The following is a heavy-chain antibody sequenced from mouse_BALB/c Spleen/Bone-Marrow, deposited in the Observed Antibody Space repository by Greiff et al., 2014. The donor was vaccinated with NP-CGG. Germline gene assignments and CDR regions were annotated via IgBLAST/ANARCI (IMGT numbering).Heavy chain of an antibody. D-gene: IGHD6-1*01. CDR2: IDPANGDS. Sequence: VQLQQSGAELVKPGASVMLSCTASGFNIKDTYMYWVKQRPEQGLEWIGRIDPANGDSKYDPKFQGKATITADTSSNTAYLQLXSXTSEDTAVYYCARGSPYYDMDYWGQGTSVTVSS. J-gene: IGHJ4*01. CDR3: ARGSPYYDMDY. CDR1: GFNIKDTY. V-gene: IGHV14-3*02.